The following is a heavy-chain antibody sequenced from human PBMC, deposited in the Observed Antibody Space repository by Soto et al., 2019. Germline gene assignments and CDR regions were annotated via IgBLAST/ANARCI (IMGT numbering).Heavy chain of an antibody. CDR3: ARAYYCSGGSCPGGPYFDY. J-gene: IGHJ4*02. Sequence: PSETLSLTCAVYGGSFSGYYWSWIRQPPGKGLEWIGEINHSGSTNYNPSLKSRVTISVDTSKNQFSLKLSSVTAADTAVYYCARAYYCSGGSCPGGPYFDYWGQGTLVTVSS. V-gene: IGHV4-34*01. D-gene: IGHD2-15*01. CDR1: GGSFSGYY. CDR2: INHSGST.